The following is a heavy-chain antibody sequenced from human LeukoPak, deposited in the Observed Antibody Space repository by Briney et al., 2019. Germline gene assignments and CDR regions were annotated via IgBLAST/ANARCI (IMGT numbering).Heavy chain of an antibody. V-gene: IGHV3-7*05. Sequence: GGSLRLSCAASGFTFRWNWMSWVRQAPGRGLEWRANIKEDGSDTYYVDSVRGRFTISGDNAKNILYLEMSSLTAEDTAVYYCARDLFRVNDYWGQGTLVTVSS. CDR3: ARDLFRVNDY. J-gene: IGHJ4*02. D-gene: IGHD2-21*01. CDR2: IKEDGSDT. CDR1: GFTFRWNW.